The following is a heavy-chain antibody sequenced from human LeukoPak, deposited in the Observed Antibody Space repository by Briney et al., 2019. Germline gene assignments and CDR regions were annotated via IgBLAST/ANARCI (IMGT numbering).Heavy chain of an antibody. V-gene: IGHV4-30-4*01. CDR2: IYYSGST. D-gene: IGHD3-22*01. J-gene: IGHJ4*02. CDR3: ARVPFRSYYDSSGYCFDY. CDR1: GGSISSGDNY. Sequence: SETLSLTCTVSGGSISSGDNYWSWIRQPPGKGLEWIGYIYYSGSTYYNPSLKSRVTISVDTSKNQFSLKLSSVTAADTAVYYCARVPFRSYYDSSGYCFDYWGQGTLVTVSS.